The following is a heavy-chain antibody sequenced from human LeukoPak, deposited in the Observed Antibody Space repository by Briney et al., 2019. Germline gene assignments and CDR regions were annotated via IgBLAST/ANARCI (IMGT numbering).Heavy chain of an antibody. J-gene: IGHJ4*02. CDR1: GYTFTGYY. D-gene: IGHD1-26*01. Sequence: ASVTVSCKASGYTFTGYYMHWVRQAPGQGLEWMGWINPNSGGTNYAQKFQGRVTMTTDTSTSTAYMELRSLRSDDTAVYYCARVNSGSYGDWGQGTLVTVSS. CDR3: ARVNSGSYGD. CDR2: INPNSGGT. V-gene: IGHV1-2*02.